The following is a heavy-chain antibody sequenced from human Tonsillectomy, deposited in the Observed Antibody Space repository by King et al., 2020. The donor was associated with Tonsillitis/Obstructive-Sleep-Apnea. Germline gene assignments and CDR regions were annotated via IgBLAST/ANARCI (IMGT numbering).Heavy chain of an antibody. V-gene: IGHV4-59*01. CDR1: GGSFTYYY. J-gene: IGHJ1*01. D-gene: IGHD6-25*01. CDR2: IYYNGNT. CDR3: ARGSSSGWNPTSEYFQH. Sequence: QLQESGPGLVKPSETLSLTCTVSGGSFTYYYWGWIRQSPGKGLEWIGYIYYNGNTNSNPSLKSLVTMSLDTSKNPFSLKLTPVTAADTAVFYWARGSSSGWNPTSEYFQHWGQGARVTVSS.